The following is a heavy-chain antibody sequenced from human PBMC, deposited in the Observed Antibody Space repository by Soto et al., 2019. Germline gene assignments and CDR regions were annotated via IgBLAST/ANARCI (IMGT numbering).Heavy chain of an antibody. V-gene: IGHV1-69*13. CDR3: ARASCTNGVCYTYYYYYYIMDV. J-gene: IGHJ6*02. CDR1: GGTFSSYA. CDR2: IIPIFGTA. Sequence: SVKASCKASGGTFSSYAISWVRQAPGQGLEWMGGIIPIFGTANYAQKFQGRVTITADESTSTAYMELRSLRSDDTAVYYCARASCTNGVCYTYYYYYYIMDVWGQGTTVTVSS. D-gene: IGHD2-8*01.